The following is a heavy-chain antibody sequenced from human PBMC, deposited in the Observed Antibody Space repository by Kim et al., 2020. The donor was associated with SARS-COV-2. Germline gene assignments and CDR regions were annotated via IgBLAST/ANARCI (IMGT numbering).Heavy chain of an antibody. Sequence: SVKVSCKASGYTFTDYAIHWVRQAPGQRFEWMGWINAGNGNTRYSQKFQGRVTITRDTSASTAYTELNSLRSEDTAVYYCAREGHEGGYLTWGQGTMVTVSS. D-gene: IGHD3-22*01. J-gene: IGHJ3*01. CDR1: GYTFTDYA. CDR3: AREGHEGGYLT. CDR2: INAGNGNT. V-gene: IGHV1-3*01.